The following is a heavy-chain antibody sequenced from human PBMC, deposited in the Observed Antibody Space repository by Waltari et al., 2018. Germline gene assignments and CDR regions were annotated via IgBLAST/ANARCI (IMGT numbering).Heavy chain of an antibody. D-gene: IGHD6-13*01. J-gene: IGHJ5*02. CDR2: INHSGST. CDR1: GGSFSGYY. V-gene: IGHV4-34*01. Sequence: QVQLQQWGAGLLKPSETLSLTCAVYGGSFSGYYWSWSRQPPGKGLEWIGEINHSGSTNYNPSLKSRVTISVDTSKNQFSLKLSSVTAADTAVYYCARGLAAASLKWFDPWGQGTLVTVSS. CDR3: ARGLAAASLKWFDP.